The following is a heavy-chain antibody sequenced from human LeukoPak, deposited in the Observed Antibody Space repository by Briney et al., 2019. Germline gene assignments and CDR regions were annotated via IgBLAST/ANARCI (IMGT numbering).Heavy chain of an antibody. Sequence: SETLSLACAVSGYSISSGYYWGWIRQPPGKGLEWIGSIYHSGSTYYNPSLKSRVTISVDMSKNQFSLKLSSVTAADTAVYYCARDYSGYEGVPDYWGQGTLVTVSS. J-gene: IGHJ4*02. D-gene: IGHD5-12*01. CDR1: GYSISSGYY. CDR3: ARDYSGYEGVPDY. CDR2: IYHSGST. V-gene: IGHV4-38-2*02.